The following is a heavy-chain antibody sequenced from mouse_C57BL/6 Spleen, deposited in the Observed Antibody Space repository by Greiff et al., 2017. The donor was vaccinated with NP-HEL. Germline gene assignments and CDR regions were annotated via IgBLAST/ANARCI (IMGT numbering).Heavy chain of an antibody. V-gene: IGHV10-3*01. J-gene: IGHJ2*01. Sequence: EVKLMESGGGLVQPKGSLKLSCAASGFTFTTYAMHWVRQAPGKGLEWVARIRSKSSNYATTYADSVKDRFTISRDDSQSMLYLQMNNLKTEDTAMYYCVREGGGHGSLHFDYWGQGTTLTVSS. CDR1: GFTFTTYA. CDR3: VREGGGHGSLHFDY. CDR2: IRSKSSNYAT. D-gene: IGHD2-2*01.